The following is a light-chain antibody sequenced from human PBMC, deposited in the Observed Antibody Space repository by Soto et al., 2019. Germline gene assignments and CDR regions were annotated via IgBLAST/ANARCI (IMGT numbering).Light chain of an antibody. CDR3: QQRSNWPPN. V-gene: IGKV1-17*01. Sequence: TQMTQSPLSLSASVGEKIIITCRASRDVGSDVSWYQQKPGQAPKLVIYAASNLYTGVPSRFSGRRSGTEFTLTISSLEPEDFAVYYCQQRSNWPPNFGQGTRLEIK. CDR1: RDVGSD. J-gene: IGKJ5*01. CDR2: AAS.